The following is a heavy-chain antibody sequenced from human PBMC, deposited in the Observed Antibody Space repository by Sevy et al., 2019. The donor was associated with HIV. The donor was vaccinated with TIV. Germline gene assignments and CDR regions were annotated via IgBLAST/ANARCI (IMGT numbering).Heavy chain of an antibody. V-gene: IGHV1-8*01. D-gene: IGHD2-2*01. Sequence: ASVKVSCKASGYTFTSYDINWVRQATGQGLEWMGWMNPNSGNTGYAQKFQGRVTMTRNTSISTAYLELSSRRSEDTAVYYCARGASSTSNYYYGMDVWGQGTTVTVSS. J-gene: IGHJ6*02. CDR3: ARGASSTSNYYYGMDV. CDR2: MNPNSGNT. CDR1: GYTFTSYD.